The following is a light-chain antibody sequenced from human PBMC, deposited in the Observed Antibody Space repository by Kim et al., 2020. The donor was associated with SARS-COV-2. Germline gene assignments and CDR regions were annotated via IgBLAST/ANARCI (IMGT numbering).Light chain of an antibody. CDR2: AFS. J-gene: IGLJ1*01. CDR1: RRCVCSYIG. Sequence: QSIPIPCSGTRRCVCSYIGVTWYQQHPGKAPKMRLYAFSNRPSVFSNRFSGSKSGNTASLTISGLQAEDEADYYCSSYTRSSTNYVFGTGTKVTVL. CDR3: SSYTRSSTNYV. V-gene: IGLV2-14*03.